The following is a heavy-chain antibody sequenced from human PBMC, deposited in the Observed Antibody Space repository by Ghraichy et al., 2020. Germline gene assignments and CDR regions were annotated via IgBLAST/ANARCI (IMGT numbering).Heavy chain of an antibody. J-gene: IGHJ3*02. D-gene: IGHD3-3*01. CDR1: GFTVSSNY. Sequence: GESLNISCAASGFTVSSNYMSWVRQAPGKGLEWVSVIYSGGSTYYADSVKGRFTISRDNSKNTLYLQMNSLRAEDTAVYYCARDAPDYDFWSGSSYAFDIWGQGTMVTVSS. CDR3: ARDAPDYDFWSGSSYAFDI. V-gene: IGHV3-53*01. CDR2: IYSGGST.